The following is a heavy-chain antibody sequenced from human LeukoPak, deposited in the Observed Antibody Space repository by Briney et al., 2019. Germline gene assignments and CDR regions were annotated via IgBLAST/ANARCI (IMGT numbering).Heavy chain of an antibody. CDR1: GDSFDNSYC. V-gene: IGHV4-39*01. D-gene: IGHD5-24*01. CDR3: ARGSDDYKLGNH. CDR2: IYSSVYT. J-gene: IGHJ5*02. Sequence: PSETLSLSCSVSGDSFDNSYCWTWVRQPPGRRPEWIGTIYSSVYTYYNPSLRSRATISGDTSKNLFSLKLISVTAADTAVYYCARGSDDYKLGNHWGHGTLVTVSS.